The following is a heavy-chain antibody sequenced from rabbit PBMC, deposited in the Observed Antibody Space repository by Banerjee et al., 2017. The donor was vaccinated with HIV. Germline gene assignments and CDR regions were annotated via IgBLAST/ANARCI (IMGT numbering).Heavy chain of an antibody. Sequence: QQQLEESGGGLVKPGASLTLTCTASGFSFSSNAMCWVRQAPGKGLEWIACIYAGSGSTYYASWAKGRFTISKTSSTTVTLQMTSLTAADTATYFCARDRAGSSYYTFNLWGQGTLVTVS. CDR3: ARDRAGSSYYTFNL. V-gene: IGHV1S45*01. D-gene: IGHD8-1*01. CDR1: GFSFSSNA. CDR2: IYAGSGST. J-gene: IGHJ4*01.